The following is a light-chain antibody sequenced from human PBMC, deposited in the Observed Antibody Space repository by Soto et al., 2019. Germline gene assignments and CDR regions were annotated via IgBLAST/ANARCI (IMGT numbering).Light chain of an antibody. CDR2: DVS. J-gene: IGLJ1*01. CDR1: SSDVADYKF. V-gene: IGLV2-14*01. CDR3: DSYTSSGTYV. Sequence: QSALTQPASVSGSPGQSIAISCTGSSSDVADYKFVSWYQQHPGKAPKLMIYDVSSRPSGVSNRFSGSKSGNTASLTISGLQAGDEADYYCDSYTSSGTYVFGSGTKLTVL.